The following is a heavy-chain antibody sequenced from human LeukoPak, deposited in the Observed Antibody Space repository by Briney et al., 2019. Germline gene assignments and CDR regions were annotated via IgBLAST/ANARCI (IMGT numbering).Heavy chain of an antibody. CDR1: GFTFDNYG. Sequence: GGSLRPSCAASGFTFDNYGMHWVRQAPGKGLEWVAFIRSDGSIKYYADSVKGRFTISRDSSKNTLYLQMNRLRPEDTAVYFCAKASGSYLFGNYFDYWGQGTLVTVSS. CDR2: IRSDGSIK. V-gene: IGHV3-30*02. D-gene: IGHD1-26*01. CDR3: AKASGSYLFGNYFDY. J-gene: IGHJ4*02.